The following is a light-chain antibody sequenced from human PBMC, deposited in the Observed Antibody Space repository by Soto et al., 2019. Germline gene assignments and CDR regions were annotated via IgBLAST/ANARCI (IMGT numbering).Light chain of an antibody. CDR1: QSVSSY. V-gene: IGKV3-11*01. CDR2: DAS. J-gene: IGKJ1*01. CDR3: QQRSNWPPWT. Sequence: EIGLTRAPTTLSLSPVERATVSYRASQSVSSYLAWYQQKPGQAPRLLIYDASTRATGIPARFSGSGSGTDFTLTISSLEPEDFAVYYCQQRSNWPPWTFGQGTKVDIK.